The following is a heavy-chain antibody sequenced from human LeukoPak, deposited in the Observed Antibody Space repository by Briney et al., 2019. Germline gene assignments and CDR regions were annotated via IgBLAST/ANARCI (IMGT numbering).Heavy chain of an antibody. CDR2: ISSSTSYI. J-gene: IGHJ3*02. V-gene: IGHV3-21*01. D-gene: IGHD2-8*01. Sequence: GGSLRLSCAASVFTFSSYSMNWVRQAPGKGLEWVSFISSSTSYISYADSVKGRFTISRDNAKSSLWLQMNSLRAEDTAVYYCARATNGRFDIWGQGTMVTVSS. CDR3: ARATNGRFDI. CDR1: VFTFSSYS.